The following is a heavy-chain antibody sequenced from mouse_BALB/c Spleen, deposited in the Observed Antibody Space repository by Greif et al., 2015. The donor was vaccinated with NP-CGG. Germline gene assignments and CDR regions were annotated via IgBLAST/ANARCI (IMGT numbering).Heavy chain of an antibody. D-gene: IGHD2-14*01. CDR1: GFSLTSYG. V-gene: IGHV2-9*02. J-gene: IGHJ4*01. CDR2: IWAGGST. CDR3: ARHRPLYAMDY. Sequence: VKVIESGPGLVAPSQSLSITCTVSGFSLTSYGVHWVRQPPGKGLEWLGVIWAGGSTNYNSALMSRLSISKDNSKSQVFLKMNSLQTDDTAMYYCARHRPLYAMDYWGQGTSVTVSS.